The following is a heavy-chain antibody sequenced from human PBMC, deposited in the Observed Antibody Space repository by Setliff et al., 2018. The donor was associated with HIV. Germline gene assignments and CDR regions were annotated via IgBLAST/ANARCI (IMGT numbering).Heavy chain of an antibody. CDR3: ARANELLTRFSYYYYYMDV. CDR1: GFTFSSYG. J-gene: IGHJ6*03. CDR2: IWYDGSNE. Sequence: PGGSLRLSCAASGFTFSSYGMHWVRQTPGKGLEWVAVIWYDGSNENYAGSVKGRFTISRDNSKKTLYLQMNSLRAEDTAVYYCARANELLTRFSYYYYYMDVWGEGTTVTVSS. V-gene: IGHV3-33*01. D-gene: IGHD2-15*01.